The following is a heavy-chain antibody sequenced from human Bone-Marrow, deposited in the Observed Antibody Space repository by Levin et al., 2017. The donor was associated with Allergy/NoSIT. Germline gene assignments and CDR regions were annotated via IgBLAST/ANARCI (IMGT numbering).Heavy chain of an antibody. Sequence: SETLSLTCAVYGGSFSGYYWSWIRQPPGKGLEWIGEINHSGSTNYNPSLKSRVTISVDTSKNQFSLKLSSVTAADTAVYYCARSLYYDSSGENLRYYYFDYWGQGTLVTVSS. J-gene: IGHJ4*02. D-gene: IGHD3-22*01. CDR1: GGSFSGYY. CDR3: ARSLYYDSSGENLRYYYFDY. CDR2: INHSGST. V-gene: IGHV4-34*01.